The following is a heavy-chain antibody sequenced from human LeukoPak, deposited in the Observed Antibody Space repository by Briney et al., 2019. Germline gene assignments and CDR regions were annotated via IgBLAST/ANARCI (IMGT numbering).Heavy chain of an antibody. CDR1: GFTFSDYA. CDR2: ISYDGSTK. Sequence: PGGSLRLSCGASGFTFSDYALHWVRLAPGKGLEWVTLISYDGSTKYYLDSVKGRFTISRDNSKNTLYLQMNSLRVEDTAVYYCARSSNLKDFYGSLNYWGQGTLITVSS. D-gene: IGHD3-10*01. V-gene: IGHV3-30-3*01. CDR3: ARSSNLKDFYGSLNY. J-gene: IGHJ4*02.